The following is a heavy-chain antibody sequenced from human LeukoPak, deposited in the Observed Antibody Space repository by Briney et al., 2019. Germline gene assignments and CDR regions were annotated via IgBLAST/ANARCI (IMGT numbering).Heavy chain of an antibody. V-gene: IGHV1-2*06. CDR1: GYIFTDYY. D-gene: IGHD5-18*01. Sequence: ASVKVSCKASGYIFTDYYMHWVRQAPGQELVWMGRINPNSGGTNYAQKFQGRVTMTRDTSISTAYMELSRLRSDDTAVYYCARALIQLWFFDYWGQGTLVTVSS. J-gene: IGHJ4*02. CDR3: ARALIQLWFFDY. CDR2: INPNSGGT.